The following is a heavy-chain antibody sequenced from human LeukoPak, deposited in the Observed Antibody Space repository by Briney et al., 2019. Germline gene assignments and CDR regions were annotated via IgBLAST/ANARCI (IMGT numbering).Heavy chain of an antibody. CDR2: KWYDGSNK. V-gene: IGHV3-33*01. CDR1: GFTFSSYG. J-gene: IGHJ4*02. CDR3: AIHPIKQQLVLVDY. Sequence: GRSLRLSCAASGFTFSSYGMHLVRQAPGKGLEWVAVKWYDGSNKYYADSVKGRFTISRDNSKNTLYLQMNSLRAEDTAVYYCAIHPIKQQLVLVDYWGRGTLVTVSA. D-gene: IGHD6-13*01.